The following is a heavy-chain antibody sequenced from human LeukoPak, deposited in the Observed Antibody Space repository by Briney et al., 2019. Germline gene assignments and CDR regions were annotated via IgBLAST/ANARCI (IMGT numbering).Heavy chain of an antibody. CDR3: AHRLSTVVTPGYFDY. Sequence: SGPTLVKPTQTLTLTCTFSGFSLSTSGVGVGWIRQPPGKALEWLALIYCNDDKRYSPSLKSRLTITNDTSKNQVVLTMTNMEPVDTATYYCAHRLSTVVTPGYFDYWGQGPRVPVSS. CDR1: GFSLSTSGVG. V-gene: IGHV2-5*01. J-gene: IGHJ4*02. CDR2: IYCNDDK. D-gene: IGHD4-23*01.